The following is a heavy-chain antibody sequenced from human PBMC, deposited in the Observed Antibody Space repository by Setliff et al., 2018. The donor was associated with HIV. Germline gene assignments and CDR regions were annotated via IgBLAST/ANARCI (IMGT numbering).Heavy chain of an antibody. J-gene: IGHJ4*02. CDR2: IRSNSYGGTT. CDR1: GFTFRDYG. D-gene: IGHD3-9*01. Sequence: GGSLRLSCTASGFTFRDYGMIWVRQAPGKGLEWVSFIRSNSYGGTTEYAASVKGRFTISRDDSKSVAYLQVNSLRTDDTAVYYCTRDFMTGSAYWGQGTLVTVSS. CDR3: TRDFMTGSAY. V-gene: IGHV3-49*04.